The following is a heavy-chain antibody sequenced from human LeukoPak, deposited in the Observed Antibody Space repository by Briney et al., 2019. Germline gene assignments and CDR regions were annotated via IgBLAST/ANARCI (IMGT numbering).Heavy chain of an antibody. V-gene: IGHV4-59*01. CDR1: VASISSYY. CDR2: IFYSGST. CDR3: ARTLVGRGYINWFDP. J-gene: IGHJ5*02. Sequence: SETLSLTCSVSVASISSYYWSWIRQPPGKGLEWIGYIFYSGSTNYHPSLKSQVTISIDTSKNQFSLKLSSVTDADTAVYYCARTLVGRGYINWFDPWGQGTLVTVSS. D-gene: IGHD1-26*01.